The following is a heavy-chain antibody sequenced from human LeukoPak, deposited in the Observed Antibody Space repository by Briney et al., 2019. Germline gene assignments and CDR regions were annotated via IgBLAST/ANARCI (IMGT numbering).Heavy chain of an antibody. CDR3: SRRTDYYYMDV. J-gene: IGHJ6*03. CDR1: GGSTSGYY. V-gene: IGHV4-59*13. CDR2: TYNSGST. D-gene: IGHD1-1*01. Sequence: SETLSLTCSVSGGSTSGYYWTWIRQSPGKGLEWIGFVYDSGNTYNSGSTHYNPFLSSRVTISLDTSKRRLSLNLRSVTAADTAVYYCSRRTDYYYMDVWGRGITVTVSS.